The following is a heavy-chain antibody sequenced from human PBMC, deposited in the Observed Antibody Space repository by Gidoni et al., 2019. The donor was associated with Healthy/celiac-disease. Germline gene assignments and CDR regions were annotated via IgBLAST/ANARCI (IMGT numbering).Heavy chain of an antibody. CDR1: GGSFSGYY. Sequence: QVQLQQWGAGLLKPSETLSLTCAVYGGSFSGYYWSWIRQPPGKGLEWIGEINHSGSTNYNPSLKSRVTISVDTSKNQFSLKLSSVTAADTAVYYCARRLVQGVIQKVAHFQHWGQGTLVTVSS. CDR2: INHSGST. V-gene: IGHV4-34*01. CDR3: ARRLVQGVIQKVAHFQH. J-gene: IGHJ1*01. D-gene: IGHD3-10*01.